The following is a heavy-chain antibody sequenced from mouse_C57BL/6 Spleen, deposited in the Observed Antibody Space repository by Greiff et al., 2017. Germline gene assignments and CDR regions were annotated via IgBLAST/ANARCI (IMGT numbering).Heavy chain of an antibody. CDR3: ARSPYYGSSYVYFGV. CDR2: IDPSDSYT. D-gene: IGHD1-1*01. CDR1: GYTFTSYW. Sequence: QVQLQQPGAELVMPGASVKLSCKASGYTFTSYWMHWVKQRPGQGLEWIGEIDPSDSYTNYNQKFKGKSTLTVDKSSSTAYMKLSSLTSEDSAVYYCARSPYYGSSYVYFGVWGTGATVTVSS. V-gene: IGHV1-69*01. J-gene: IGHJ1*03.